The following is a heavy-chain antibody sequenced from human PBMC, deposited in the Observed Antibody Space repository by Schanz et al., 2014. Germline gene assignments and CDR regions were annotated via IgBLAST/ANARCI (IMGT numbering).Heavy chain of an antibody. D-gene: IGHD3-3*01. CDR2: MNPTTGNR. J-gene: IGHJ3*02. CDR3: VTEKRMESGTWAKAFDI. Sequence: QVQLVQSGGEVKKPGASATVSCKASGYTFNNHGISWVRQAPGQGLEWMGWMNPTTGNRGYAQNFQGRVTMTRDTSTSTVYIELSSLRSDDTAMYYCVTEKRMESGTWAKAFDIWGQGTMXTVSP. V-gene: IGHV1-18*01. CDR1: GYTFNNHG.